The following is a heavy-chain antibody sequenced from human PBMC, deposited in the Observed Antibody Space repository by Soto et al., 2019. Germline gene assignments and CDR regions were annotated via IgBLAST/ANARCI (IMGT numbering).Heavy chain of an antibody. J-gene: IGHJ6*02. V-gene: IGHV4-59*01. CDR2: IYYSGST. D-gene: IGHD3-22*01. CDR1: GGSISSYY. CDR3: ARSGRNYDSSGYYPREVSYYYGMDV. Sequence: TSETLSLTCTVSGGSISSYYWSWIRQPPGKGLEWIGYIYYSGSTNYNPSLKSRVTISVDTSKNQFSLKLSSVTAADTAVYYCARSGRNYDSSGYYPREVSYYYGMDVWGQGTTVTVSS.